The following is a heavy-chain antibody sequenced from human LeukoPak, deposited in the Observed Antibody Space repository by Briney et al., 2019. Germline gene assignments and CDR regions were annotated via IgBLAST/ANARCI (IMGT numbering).Heavy chain of an antibody. CDR3: ARDRHEPGP. J-gene: IGHJ3*01. CDR1: GGSISSYY. CDR2: IYYSGST. Sequence: SSETLSLTCTVSGGSISSYYWSWIRQPPGKGLEWIGYIYYSGSTNYNPSLKSRVTISVDTSKNQFSLKLSSVTAADTAMYYCARDRHEPGPWGPGTMVTVSS. V-gene: IGHV4-59*12.